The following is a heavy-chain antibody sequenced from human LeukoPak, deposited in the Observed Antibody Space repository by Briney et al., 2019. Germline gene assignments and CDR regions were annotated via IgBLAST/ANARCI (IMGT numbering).Heavy chain of an antibody. CDR3: AKGPLLWFGELLSWIDY. CDR1: GFTFSSYG. V-gene: IGHV3-23*01. J-gene: IGHJ4*02. CDR2: ISGSGGST. D-gene: IGHD3-10*01. Sequence: GGSLRLSCAASGFTFSSYGMSWVRQAPGKGLEWVSAISGSGGSTYYADSVKGRFTISRDNSKNTLYLQMNSLRAEDTAVYYCAKGPLLWFGELLSWIDYWGQGTLVTVSS.